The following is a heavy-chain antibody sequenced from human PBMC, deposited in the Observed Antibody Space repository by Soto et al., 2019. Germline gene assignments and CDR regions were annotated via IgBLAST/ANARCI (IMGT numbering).Heavy chain of an antibody. V-gene: IGHV3-48*01. CDR3: ARGRQWPIDH. J-gene: IGHJ4*02. CDR2: ISSSSSTI. D-gene: IGHD6-19*01. Sequence: GGSLRLSCAASGFIFNSYSMNWVRQAPGKGLEWASYISSSSSTIYYADSVKGRFTVSRDNAKNSLFVQMNSLRAEDTAVYYCARGRQWPIDHWGQGTLVTVSS. CDR1: GFIFNSYS.